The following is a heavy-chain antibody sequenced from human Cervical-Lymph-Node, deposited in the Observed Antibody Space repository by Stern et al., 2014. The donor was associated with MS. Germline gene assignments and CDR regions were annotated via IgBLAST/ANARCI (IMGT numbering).Heavy chain of an antibody. Sequence: VQLVQSGAEVKKPGASVKVSCKTSGYTFTRYFMHWVRQAPGQGLEWMGIFNPSGGSASYAQKFQGRVTMTRDTSTSTLYMELRSLTSDDTAVYYCAGGLTFDYWGQGTLVTVSS. CDR1: GYTFTRYF. V-gene: IGHV1-46*01. CDR3: AGGLTFDY. J-gene: IGHJ4*02. CDR2: FNPSGGSA.